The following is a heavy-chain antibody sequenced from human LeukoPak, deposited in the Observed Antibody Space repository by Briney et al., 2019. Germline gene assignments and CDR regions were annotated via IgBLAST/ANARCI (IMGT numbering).Heavy chain of an antibody. CDR3: AKKIQGGTTYFDY. J-gene: IGHJ4*02. CDR1: GGSISSGGYY. D-gene: IGHD1-7*01. Sequence: PSETLSLTCTVSGGSISSGGYYWSWIRQPPGKGLEWIGYIYHSGSTYYNPSLKSRVTISVDTSKNQFSLKLSSVTAADTAVYYCAKKIQGGTTYFDYWGQGTLVTVSS. V-gene: IGHV4-30-2*01. CDR2: IYHSGST.